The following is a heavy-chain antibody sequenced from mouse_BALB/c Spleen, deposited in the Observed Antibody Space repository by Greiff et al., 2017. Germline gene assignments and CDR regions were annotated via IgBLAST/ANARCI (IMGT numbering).Heavy chain of an antibody. D-gene: IGHD4-1*01. CDR1: GYTFTDYA. CDR2: ISTYYGDA. J-gene: IGHJ4*01. CDR3: ASLGRYAMDY. V-gene: IGHV1S137*01. Sequence: VKLQESGAELVRPGVSVKISCKGSGYTFTDYAMHWVKQSHAKSLEWIGVISTYYGDASYNQKFKGKATMTVDKSSSTAYMELARLTSEDSAIYYCASLGRYAMDYWGQGTSVTVSS.